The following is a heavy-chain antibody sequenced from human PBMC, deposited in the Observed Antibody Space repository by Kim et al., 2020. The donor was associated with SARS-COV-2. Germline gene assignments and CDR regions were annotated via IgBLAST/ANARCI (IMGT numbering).Heavy chain of an antibody. Sequence: SVKVSCKASGGTFSSYAISWVRQATGQGLEWMGGIIPIFGTANYAQKFQGRVTITADESTSTAYMELSSLRSEDTAVYYCARGVVTAPHWFDPWGQGTLVTVSS. V-gene: IGHV1-69*13. D-gene: IGHD2-15*01. CDR1: GGTFSSYA. J-gene: IGHJ5*02. CDR2: IIPIFGTA. CDR3: ARGVVTAPHWFDP.